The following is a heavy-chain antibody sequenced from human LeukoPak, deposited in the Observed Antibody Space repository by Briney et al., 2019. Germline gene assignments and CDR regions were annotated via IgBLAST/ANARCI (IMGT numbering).Heavy chain of an antibody. D-gene: IGHD6-13*01. Sequence: PGGSLRLSCAASGFTFSTYAMNWVRQAPRMGLEWVSSISGSGGSTYYADSVKGRFTISRDNSKNTLYLQMNSLSAEDTAVYYCAKDRTAAVGTAYYYYGMDVWGQGATVTVSS. J-gene: IGHJ6*02. CDR1: GFTFSTYA. CDR2: ISGSGGST. V-gene: IGHV3-23*01. CDR3: AKDRTAAVGTAYYYYGMDV.